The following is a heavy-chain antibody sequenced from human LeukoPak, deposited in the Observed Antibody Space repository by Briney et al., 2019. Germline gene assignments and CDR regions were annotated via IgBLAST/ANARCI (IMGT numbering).Heavy chain of an antibody. D-gene: IGHD4-23*01. CDR3: ARADLHGGNPFDAFDI. V-gene: IGHV4-59*08. J-gene: IGHJ3*02. Sequence: GSLRLSCAASGFTFSSYSMNWIRQPPGKGLEWIGYISYTGSTDYNPSLKSRATISLDMSKNQFSLTLRSVTAADTAIYHCARADLHGGNPFDAFDIWGQGTTVTVSS. CDR2: ISYTGST. CDR1: GFTFSSYS.